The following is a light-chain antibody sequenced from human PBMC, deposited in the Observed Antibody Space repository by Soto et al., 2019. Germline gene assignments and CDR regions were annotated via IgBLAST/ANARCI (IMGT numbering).Light chain of an antibody. V-gene: IGLV1-40*01. CDR3: QSYDNSLSGSWV. Sequence: QSVLKQPPSVSGAPGQRVTISCTGSSSNLGADYDVHWYQQLPGETPKLLIFANTHRPSGVPDRFSASKSGTSASLAITGLRAEDEADYYCQSYDNSLSGSWVFGGGTKLTVL. J-gene: IGLJ3*02. CDR2: ANT. CDR1: SSNLGADYD.